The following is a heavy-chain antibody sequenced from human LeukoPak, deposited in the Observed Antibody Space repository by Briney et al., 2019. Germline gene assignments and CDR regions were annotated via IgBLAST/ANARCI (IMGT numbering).Heavy chain of an antibody. D-gene: IGHD3-10*01. V-gene: IGHV3-21*01. CDR2: ISSSSSYI. CDR1: GFTFSSYS. Sequence: GGSLRLSCAASGFTFSSYSMNWVRQAPGKGLEWVSSISSSSSYIYYADSVKGRFTISRDNAKNSLYLQMNNLRAEDTAVYYCARDRPPLWFGELLASDYWGQGTLVTVSS. CDR3: ARDRPPLWFGELLASDY. J-gene: IGHJ4*02.